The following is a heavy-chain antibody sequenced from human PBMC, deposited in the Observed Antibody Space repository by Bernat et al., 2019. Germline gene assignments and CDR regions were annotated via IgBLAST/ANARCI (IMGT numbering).Heavy chain of an antibody. CDR3: ARDIVATMGDDAFDI. CDR1: GYTFTGYY. CDR2: INPNSGGT. J-gene: IGHJ3*02. D-gene: IGHD5-12*01. Sequence: QVQLVQSGAEVKKPGASVKVSCKASGYTFTGYYMHWVRQAPGQGLEWMGRINPNSGGTNYAQKFQGRVTMTRDTSISTAYMELSSLRSEDTAVYYCARDIVATMGDDAFDIWGQGTMVTVSS. V-gene: IGHV1-2*06.